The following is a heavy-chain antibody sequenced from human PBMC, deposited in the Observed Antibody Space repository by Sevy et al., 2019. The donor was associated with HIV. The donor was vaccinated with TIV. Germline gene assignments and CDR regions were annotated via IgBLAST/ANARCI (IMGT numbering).Heavy chain of an antibody. CDR3: ARVYGRYYYDSSGYDY. CDR2: ISAYNGNT. J-gene: IGHJ4*02. V-gene: IGHV1-18*01. D-gene: IGHD3-22*01. Sequence: ASVKVSCKASGYTFTSYGISWVRQAPGQGLEWMGWISAYNGNTNYAQKLQGRVTMTTDTSTSTAYMELRSLRSDDTAVYYCARVYGRYYYDSSGYDYWGQGTLVTVFS. CDR1: GYTFTSYG.